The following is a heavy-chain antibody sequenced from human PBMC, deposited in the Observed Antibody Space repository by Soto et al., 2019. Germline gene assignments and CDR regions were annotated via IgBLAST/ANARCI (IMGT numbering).Heavy chain of an antibody. V-gene: IGHV4-61*01. CDR3: VRDPGYCRGGICYSALCLFSP. D-gene: IGHD2-15*01. CDR1: GGSVSSTSYY. Sequence: SETRSLTCTVSGGSVSSTSYYWNWIRQPPGKWLEWIGFIYYSGSTNYNPSLKSRVTISVDTSKNQFSLKLSSVTAADTAVYYCVRDPGYCRGGICYSALCLFSPWGQGPLLTVSS. CDR2: IYYSGST. J-gene: IGHJ5*02.